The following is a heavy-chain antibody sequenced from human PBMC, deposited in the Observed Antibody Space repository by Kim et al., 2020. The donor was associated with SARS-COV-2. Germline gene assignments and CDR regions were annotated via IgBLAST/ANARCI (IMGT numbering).Heavy chain of an antibody. CDR3: AKDSHYSVAAAGPFDY. V-gene: IGHV3-9*01. Sequence: GGSLRLSCAASGFTFDDYAMHWVRQAPGKGLEWVSGISWNSGSIGYADSVKGRFTISRDNAKNSLYLQMNSLRAEDTALYYCAKDSHYSVAAAGPFDYWGQRTLVTVSS. J-gene: IGHJ4*02. CDR1: GFTFDDYA. D-gene: IGHD6-13*01. CDR2: ISWNSGSI.